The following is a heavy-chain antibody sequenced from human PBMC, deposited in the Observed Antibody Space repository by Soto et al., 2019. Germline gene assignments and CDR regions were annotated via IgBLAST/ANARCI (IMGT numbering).Heavy chain of an antibody. CDR3: FNAGMVGAVDY. Sequence: PSETLSLTCTVSGGSISSSSYYWGWIRQPPGKGLEWIGSIYYSGGTYYNPSLKSRVTISVDTSKNQFSLKLSSVTAADTAVYYCFNAGMVGAVDYWGQGTLVTVSS. J-gene: IGHJ4*02. CDR2: IYYSGGT. CDR1: GGSISSSSYY. D-gene: IGHD2-15*01. V-gene: IGHV4-39*01.